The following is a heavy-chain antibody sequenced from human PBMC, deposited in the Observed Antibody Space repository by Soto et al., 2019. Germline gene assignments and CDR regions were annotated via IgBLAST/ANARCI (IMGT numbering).Heavy chain of an antibody. D-gene: IGHD1-7*01. V-gene: IGHV4-59*08. CDR3: ARQTELRGYPEGWLDP. J-gene: IGHJ5*02. Sequence: PSETLSLTCTVSGDSIRSYFWNWIRQPPGKGLEWIGYINYSGSTNYNPSLESRVTISVATSKNQFSLKLRSVTAADTAVYFCARQTELRGYPEGWLDPWGQGTLVTVSS. CDR2: INYSGST. CDR1: GDSIRSYF.